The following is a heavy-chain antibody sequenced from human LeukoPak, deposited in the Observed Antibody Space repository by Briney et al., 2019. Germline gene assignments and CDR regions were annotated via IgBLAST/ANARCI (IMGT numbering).Heavy chain of an antibody. D-gene: IGHD3-10*01. CDR3: ARGYGSGSYYNCPHY. CDR2: INHSGST. CDR1: GGSFSGYY. V-gene: IGHV4-34*01. Sequence: SETLSLTCAVYGGSFSGYYWSWIRQPPGKGLEWIGEINHSGSTNYNPSLKSRVPISVDTSKNQFSLKLSSVTAADTAVYYCARGYGSGSYYNCPHYWGQGTLVTVSS. J-gene: IGHJ4*02.